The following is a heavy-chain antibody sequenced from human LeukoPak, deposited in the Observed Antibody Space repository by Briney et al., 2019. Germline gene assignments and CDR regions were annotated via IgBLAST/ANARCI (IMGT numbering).Heavy chain of an antibody. D-gene: IGHD3-9*01. CDR3: AGPPFYDILVAFDI. CDR1: GYSISSGYY. CDR2: IYHSGST. V-gene: IGHV4-38-2*01. J-gene: IGHJ3*02. Sequence: SETLSLTCAVSGYSISSGYYWGWIRQPPGKGLEWIGSIYHSGSTYYNPSLKSRVTISVDTSKNQFSLKLSSVTAADTAVYYCAGPPFYDILVAFDIWGQGTMVTISS.